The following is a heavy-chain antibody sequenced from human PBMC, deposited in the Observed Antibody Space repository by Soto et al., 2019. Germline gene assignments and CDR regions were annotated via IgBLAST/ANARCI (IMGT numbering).Heavy chain of an antibody. V-gene: IGHV4-34*01. J-gene: IGHJ4*02. CDR2: INHSGST. Sequence: SETLSLTCAVYGWSFSGYYWSWIRQPPGKGLGWIGEINHSGSTNYNPSLKSRVTISVDTSKNQFSLKLSSVTAADTAVYYCASMYYYDTSGSGPLWGQGTLVTVSS. CDR3: ASMYYYDTSGSGPL. CDR1: GWSFSGYY. D-gene: IGHD3-22*01.